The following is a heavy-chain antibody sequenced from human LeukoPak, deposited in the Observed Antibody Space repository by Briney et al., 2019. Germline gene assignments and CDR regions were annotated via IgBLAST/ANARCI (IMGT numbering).Heavy chain of an antibody. CDR1: GFTFSNAW. J-gene: IGHJ4*02. D-gene: IGHD5-18*01. Sequence: GGSLRLSCAASGFTFSNAWMSWVRQAPGKGLEWVGRIKSKTDGGTTDYAAPVKGRVTISRDDSKNTLYLQMNSQKTEDTAVYYCTQYTYGFFQYWGQGTLVNVSS. CDR2: IKSKTDGGTT. CDR3: TQYTYGFFQY. V-gene: IGHV3-15*01.